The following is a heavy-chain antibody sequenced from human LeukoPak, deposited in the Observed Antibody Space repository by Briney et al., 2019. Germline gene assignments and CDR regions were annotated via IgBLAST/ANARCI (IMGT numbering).Heavy chain of an antibody. V-gene: IGHV3-33*01. D-gene: IGHD3-3*01. CDR3: ARDFWLLGPYFDY. J-gene: IGHJ4*02. CDR1: GFTFSSYG. CDR2: IWYDGSNK. Sequence: GGSLRLSCAASGFTFSSYGMHWVRQPPGKGLEWVAVIWYDGSNKYYADSVKGRFTISRDNSKTTLYLQMNSVRGEDRAVYYCARDFWLLGPYFDYWGQGTLVTVSS.